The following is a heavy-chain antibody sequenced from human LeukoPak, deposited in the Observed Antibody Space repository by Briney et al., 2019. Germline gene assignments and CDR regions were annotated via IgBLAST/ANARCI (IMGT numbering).Heavy chain of an antibody. CDR1: GGSISSYY. V-gene: IGHV4-59*12. CDR3: ARDVPPHAFDI. CDR2: ISYSGST. J-gene: IGHJ3*02. Sequence: SETLSLTCTVSGGSISSYYWTWIRQPPGKGLEWIGYISYSGSTNYNPSLKSRITISLDTSKNQFSLKLSSVTAADTAVYYCARDVPPHAFDIWGQGTMVTVSS.